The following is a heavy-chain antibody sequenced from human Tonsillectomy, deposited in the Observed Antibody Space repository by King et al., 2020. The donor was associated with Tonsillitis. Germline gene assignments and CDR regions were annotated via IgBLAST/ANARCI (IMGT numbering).Heavy chain of an antibody. D-gene: IGHD6-19*01. Sequence: VQLVESGGGVVQPGRSLRLSCAASGFTFSSYGMHWVRQAPGKGLEWVAVISYDGSNKYYADSVKGRFTISRDNSKNTLYLQMNSLGPEDTAVYYCAKDHSSGWYSGYDYWGQGTLVTVSS. CDR3: AKDHSSGWYSGYDY. V-gene: IGHV3-30*18. CDR1: GFTFSSYG. J-gene: IGHJ4*02. CDR2: ISYDGSNK.